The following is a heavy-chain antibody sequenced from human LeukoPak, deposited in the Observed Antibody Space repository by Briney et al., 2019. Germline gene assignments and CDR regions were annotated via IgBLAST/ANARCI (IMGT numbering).Heavy chain of an antibody. J-gene: IGHJ6*03. CDR3: ARYSYGYGMRNYYYYMDV. V-gene: IGHV4-34*01. CDR1: GGSFGGYY. CDR2: INHSGST. Sequence: SETLSLTCAVYGGSFGGYYWSWIRQPPGKGLEWIGEINHSGSTNYNPSLKSRVTISVDTSKNQFSLKLSSVTAADTAVYYCARYSYGYGMRNYYYYMDVWGKGTTVTVSS. D-gene: IGHD5-18*01.